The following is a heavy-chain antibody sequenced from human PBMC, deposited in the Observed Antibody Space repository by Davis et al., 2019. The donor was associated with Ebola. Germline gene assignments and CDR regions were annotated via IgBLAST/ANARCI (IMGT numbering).Heavy chain of an antibody. D-gene: IGHD6-6*01. CDR1: GYTFTSYA. V-gene: IGHV1-18*01. CDR2: ISAYNGNT. Sequence: AASVQVSCKASGYTFTSYAISWVRQAPGQGLEWMGWISAYNGNTNYAQKPQGRVTMTTDTSTSTAYMELRSLRSDDTAVYYCARPKLGVGPLDYWGQGTLVTVSS. CDR3: ARPKLGVGPLDY. J-gene: IGHJ4*02.